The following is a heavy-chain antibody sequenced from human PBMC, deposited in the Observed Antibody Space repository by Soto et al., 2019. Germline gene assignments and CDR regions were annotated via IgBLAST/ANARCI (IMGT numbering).Heavy chain of an antibody. V-gene: IGHV2-5*02. Sequence: QITLKESGPTLVKPTQTITLTCTFSGFSLPTDRVGVGWIRQPPGKALEWLAVIYWDDSKTYRPSLKSRLTITKDTSKNQVALTMTDMDPFDTATYYCAHAYGGRSLYWGPGTLFTVSS. CDR3: AHAYGGRSLY. J-gene: IGHJ4*02. CDR2: IYWDDSK. D-gene: IGHD1-26*01. CDR1: GFSLPTDRVG.